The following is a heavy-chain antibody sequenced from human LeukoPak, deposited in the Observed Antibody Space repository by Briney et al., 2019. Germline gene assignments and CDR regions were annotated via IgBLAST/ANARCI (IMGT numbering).Heavy chain of an antibody. CDR2: ISWNSGSI. J-gene: IGHJ4*02. V-gene: IGHV3-9*01. Sequence: GGSLRLSCAASGFTFDDYAMHWVRQAPGKGLEWVSGISWNSGSIGYADSVKGRFTISRDNAKNSLYLQMNSLRAEDTAVYYCARDVGDIVVVPAAASLDYWGQGTLVTVSS. D-gene: IGHD2-2*01. CDR3: ARDVGDIVVVPAAASLDY. CDR1: GFTFDDYA.